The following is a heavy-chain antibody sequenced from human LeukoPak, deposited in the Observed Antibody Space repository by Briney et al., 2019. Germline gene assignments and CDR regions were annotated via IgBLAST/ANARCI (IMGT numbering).Heavy chain of an antibody. J-gene: IGHJ5*02. CDR2: IRYDGSNK. CDR1: GFTFSTYG. Sequence: GGSLRLSCAASGFTFSTYGMHWVRQARGKGLEWVAFIRYDGSNKDYVDSVKGRFTISRDNSKNTLYLQMNSLRAEDTAVYYCAKGPVGYCGGGSCYHWFDPWGEGTLVTISS. V-gene: IGHV3-30*02. CDR3: AKGPVGYCGGGSCYHWFDP. D-gene: IGHD2-15*01.